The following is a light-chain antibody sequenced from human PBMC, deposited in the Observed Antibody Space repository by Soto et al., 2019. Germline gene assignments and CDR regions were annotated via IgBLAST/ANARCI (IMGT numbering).Light chain of an antibody. Sequence: DIQMTQSPSTLSASVGDRVTITCRASQSINSWLAWYQQKPGKAPNLLIYKASNLKSGVTSRFSGGVSGTELTLTISSLQPDDFASYYCQQYNDYPWTFGQGTKVEIK. J-gene: IGKJ1*01. CDR3: QQYNDYPWT. V-gene: IGKV1-5*03. CDR1: QSINSW. CDR2: KAS.